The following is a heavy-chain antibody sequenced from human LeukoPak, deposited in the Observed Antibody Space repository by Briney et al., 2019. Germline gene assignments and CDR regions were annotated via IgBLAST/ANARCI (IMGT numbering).Heavy chain of an antibody. CDR3: APYGSGSYSLYYYYYMDA. CDR1: GGTFSSYA. V-gene: IGHV1-69*13. J-gene: IGHJ6*03. D-gene: IGHD3-10*01. Sequence: ASVKVSCKASGGTFSSYAISWVRQAPGQGLEWMGGIIPIFGTANYAQKFQGRVTITADESTSTAYMELSSLRSEDTAVYYCAPYGSGSYSLYYYYYMDAWGKGTTVTFSS. CDR2: IIPIFGTA.